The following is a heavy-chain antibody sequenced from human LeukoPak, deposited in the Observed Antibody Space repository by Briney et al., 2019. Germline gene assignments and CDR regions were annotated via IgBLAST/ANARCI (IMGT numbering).Heavy chain of an antibody. D-gene: IGHD4-11*01. Sequence: SETLSLTCTVSGGSIGSSTYYWGWIRQPPGKELEWIGSIYYSGSTYYNPSLKSRVTISVDTSRNQFSLNLTSVTAADTAVYYCARSTTIKGWFDPWGQGTLVTVSS. CDR3: ARSTTIKGWFDP. CDR1: GGSIGSSTYY. V-gene: IGHV4-39*01. CDR2: IYYSGST. J-gene: IGHJ5*02.